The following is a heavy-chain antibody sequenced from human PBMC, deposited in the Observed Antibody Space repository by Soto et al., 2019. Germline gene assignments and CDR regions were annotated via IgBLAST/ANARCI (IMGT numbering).Heavy chain of an antibody. V-gene: IGHV4-59*08. CDR1: GGSISSYY. CDR2: IYYSGST. Sequence: SETLSLTCTVSGGSISSYYWSWIRQPPGKGLEWIGYIYYSGSTNYNPSLKSRVTISVDTSKNQFSLKLSSETAADTAVYYCARLAYGDYYFDYWGQGTLVTVSS. D-gene: IGHD4-17*01. CDR3: ARLAYGDYYFDY. J-gene: IGHJ4*02.